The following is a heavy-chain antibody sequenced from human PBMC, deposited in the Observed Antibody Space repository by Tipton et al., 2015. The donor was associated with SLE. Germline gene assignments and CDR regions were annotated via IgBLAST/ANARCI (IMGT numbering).Heavy chain of an antibody. CDR3: ARDLLGQQLVLPY. CDR2: INTYSGSP. J-gene: IGHJ4*02. Sequence: QVQLVQSGSELKRPGASVKVSCKASGYTFTTYGINWVRQAPGQGPQWMGWINTYSGSPTYAQGFTGRFVFSLDTSASTAHLQINDLEAEDTAMYYCARDLLGQQLVLPYGGQGTLVTVSS. V-gene: IGHV7-4-1*02. D-gene: IGHD6-13*01. CDR1: GYTFTTYG.